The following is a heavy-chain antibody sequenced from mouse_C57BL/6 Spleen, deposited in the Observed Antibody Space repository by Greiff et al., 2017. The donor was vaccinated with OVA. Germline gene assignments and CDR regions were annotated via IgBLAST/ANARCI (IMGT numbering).Heavy chain of an antibody. D-gene: IGHD1-1*01. Sequence: EVKLQESGPELVKPGDSVKISCKASGYSFTGYFMNWVMQSHGKSLEWIGRINPYNGDTFYNQKFKGKATLTVDKSSSTAHMELRSLTSEDSAVYYCARFTTVVAPDYWGQGTTLTVSS. CDR3: ARFTTVVAPDY. J-gene: IGHJ2*01. CDR2: INPYNGDT. CDR1: GYSFTGYF. V-gene: IGHV1-20*01.